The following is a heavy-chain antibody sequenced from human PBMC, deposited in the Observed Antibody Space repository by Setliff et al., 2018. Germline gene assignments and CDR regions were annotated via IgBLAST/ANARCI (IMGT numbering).Heavy chain of an antibody. V-gene: IGHV4-59*01. CDR2: IYNSGST. Sequence: SETLSLTCTVSGGSISSYYWSWIRQPPGKGLEWIGYIYNSGSTNYNPSLKGRVIISVDASKNRLSLQLNSVTPADTAVYYCARDRSAYNYGLDVWGQGTTVTVSS. CDR3: ARDRSAYNYGLDV. CDR1: GGSISSYY. J-gene: IGHJ6*02.